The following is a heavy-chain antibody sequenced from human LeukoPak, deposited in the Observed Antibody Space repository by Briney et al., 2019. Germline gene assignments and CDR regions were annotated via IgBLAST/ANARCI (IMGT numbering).Heavy chain of an antibody. CDR1: GFTFSDYA. J-gene: IGHJ3*02. CDR2: IRLDGITA. CDR3: ARDHYKWELRIAFDI. D-gene: IGHD1-26*01. V-gene: IGHV3-30*02. Sequence: GSLRLSCSTFGFTFSDYAFHWVRQAAGKGLEWVAFIRLDGITAYYTDSVKGRFTISRDNSKKTLFLQMNSLRAEDTAVYYCARDHYKWELRIAFDIWGQGTMVTVSS.